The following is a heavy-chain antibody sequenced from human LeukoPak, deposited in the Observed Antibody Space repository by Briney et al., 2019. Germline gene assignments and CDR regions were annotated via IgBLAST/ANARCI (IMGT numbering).Heavy chain of an antibody. CDR3: ARDDYCSSTSCYTTDADY. D-gene: IGHD2-2*02. CDR2: IISSSSTI. V-gene: IGHV3-48*01. J-gene: IGHJ4*02. CDR1: GFTFSSYS. Sequence: PGGSLRLSCAASGFTFSSYSMNWVRQAPGKGLEWVSYIISSSSTIYYADSVKGRFTISRDNSKNTLYLQMNSLRAEDTAVYYCARDDYCSSTSCYTTDADYWGQGTLVTVSS.